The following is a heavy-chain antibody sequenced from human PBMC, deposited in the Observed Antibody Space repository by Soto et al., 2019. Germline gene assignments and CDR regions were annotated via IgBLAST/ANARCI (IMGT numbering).Heavy chain of an antibody. D-gene: IGHD6-13*01. Sequence: QVTLKESGPVLVKPTETLTLTCTVSGFSLSNARMGVSWIRQPPGKALEWLAHIFSNDEKSYSTSLKSRLTIXXDXSXXQVVLTMTNMDPVDTATYYCARILREGSSWPHLDYWGQGTLVTVSS. CDR1: GFSLSNARMG. J-gene: IGHJ4*02. V-gene: IGHV2-26*01. CDR3: ARILREGSSWPHLDY. CDR2: IFSNDEK.